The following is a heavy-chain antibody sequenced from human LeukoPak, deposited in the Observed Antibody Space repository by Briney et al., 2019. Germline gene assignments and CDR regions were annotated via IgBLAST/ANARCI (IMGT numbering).Heavy chain of an antibody. CDR2: ISSSGSTI. CDR3: ARVGCSGGSCRFGNYFDY. CDR1: GFTFSSYE. Sequence: GGSLRLSCAASGFTFSSYEMNWVRQAPGKGLEWVSYISSSGSTIYYADSVKGRFTISRDNAKNSLYLQMNSLRAEDTAVYYGARVGCSGGSCRFGNYFDYWGQGTLVTVSS. D-gene: IGHD2-15*01. V-gene: IGHV3-48*03. J-gene: IGHJ4*02.